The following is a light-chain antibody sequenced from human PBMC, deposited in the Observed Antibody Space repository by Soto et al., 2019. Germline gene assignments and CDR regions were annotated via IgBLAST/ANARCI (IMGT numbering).Light chain of an antibody. Sequence: EIVLTQSPGTLSVSPGERATLSCRASQSVSSNLAWYQQKPGQAPRLLISGASSRATGIPDRFSGSGSGTDFTLTISRLEPEDFAVYYCQQYGSSPITFGQGTRLEIK. CDR3: QQYGSSPIT. V-gene: IGKV3-20*01. CDR1: QSVSSN. CDR2: GAS. J-gene: IGKJ5*01.